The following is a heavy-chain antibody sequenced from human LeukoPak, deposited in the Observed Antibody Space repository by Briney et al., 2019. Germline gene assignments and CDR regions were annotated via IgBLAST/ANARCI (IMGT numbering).Heavy chain of an antibody. CDR2: ISGSGGST. CDR1: GFTFSSYA. J-gene: IGHJ5*02. Sequence: GGSLRLSCAASGFTFSSYAMSWVRQAPGKGLEWVSAISGSGGSTYYADSVEGRFTISRDNSKNTLYLQMNSLRAEDTAVYYCAKEHVITMIVVVIPWFDPWGQGTLVTVSS. CDR3: AKEHVITMIVVVIPWFDP. V-gene: IGHV3-23*01. D-gene: IGHD3-22*01.